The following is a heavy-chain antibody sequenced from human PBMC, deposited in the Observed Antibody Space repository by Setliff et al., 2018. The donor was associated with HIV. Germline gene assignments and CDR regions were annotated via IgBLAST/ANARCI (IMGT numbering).Heavy chain of an antibody. CDR2: VTSDGHTK. D-gene: IGHD3-16*01. Sequence: PGESLKISCAASGFHFSSHAIHWVRQAPGKGLEWVALVTSDGHTKFYGDSVKGRFTVSRDNYRNRVYLQMTSLRVDDTAVFYCAKEEGRGGSSLYHHVMDVWGKGTTVTVSS. V-gene: IGHV3-30*18. J-gene: IGHJ6*03. CDR1: GFHFSSHA. CDR3: AKEEGRGGSSLYHHVMDV.